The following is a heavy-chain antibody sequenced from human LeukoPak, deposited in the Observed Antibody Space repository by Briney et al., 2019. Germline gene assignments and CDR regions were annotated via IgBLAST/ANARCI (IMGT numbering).Heavy chain of an antibody. CDR2: INWNGGST. CDR3: ARGNLYGSGSYDY. Sequence: PGGSLRLSCAASGFTFDDYGMSWVRQAPGKGLGWVSGINWNGGSTGYADPVKGRFTISRDNAKNSLYLQMNSLRAEDTALYHCARGNLYGSGSYDYWGQGTLVTVSS. V-gene: IGHV3-20*01. D-gene: IGHD3-10*01. J-gene: IGHJ4*02. CDR1: GFTFDDYG.